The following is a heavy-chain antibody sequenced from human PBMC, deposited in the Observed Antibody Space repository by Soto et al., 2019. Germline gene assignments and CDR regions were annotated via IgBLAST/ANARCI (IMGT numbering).Heavy chain of an antibody. Sequence: SETLSLTCTVSGGSISSGGYYWSWIRQHPGKGLEWIGYIYYSGSTYYNPSLKSRVTISVDTSKNQFSLKLSSVTAADTAVYYCARDRQYYYGSGSSSYGMDVWGQGTTVTVSS. V-gene: IGHV4-31*03. CDR3: ARDRQYYYGSGSSSYGMDV. J-gene: IGHJ6*02. CDR2: IYYSGST. CDR1: GGSISSGGYY. D-gene: IGHD3-10*01.